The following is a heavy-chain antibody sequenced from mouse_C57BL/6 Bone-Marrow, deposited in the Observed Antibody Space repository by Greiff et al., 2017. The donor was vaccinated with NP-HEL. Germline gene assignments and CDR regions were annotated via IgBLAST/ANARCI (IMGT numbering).Heavy chain of an antibody. CDR3: TGGEDAMDY. Sequence: EVQLVESGGGLVQPGGSMKLSCVASGFTFSNYWMNWVRQSPEKGLEWVAQIRLKSDNYATHYAESVKGRFTISRDDSKSSVYLQMNNLRAEDTGIYYCTGGEDAMDYWGQGTSVTVSS. CDR1: GFTFSNYW. CDR2: IRLKSDNYAT. V-gene: IGHV6-3*01. J-gene: IGHJ4*01.